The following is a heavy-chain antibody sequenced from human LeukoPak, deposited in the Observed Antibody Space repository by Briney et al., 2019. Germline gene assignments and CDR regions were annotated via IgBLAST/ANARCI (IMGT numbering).Heavy chain of an antibody. V-gene: IGHV3-9*01. J-gene: IGHJ4*02. CDR3: AKGVETGYPFDY. Sequence: GGSLRLSCAASGFTFDDYAMHWVRQAPGKGLEWVSGISWNSGSIGYADSVKGRFTISRDNAKNSLYLQMNSLRAEDTALYYCAKGVETGYPFDYWGQGTLVTVSS. CDR2: ISWNSGSI. CDR1: GFTFDDYA. D-gene: IGHD3-9*01.